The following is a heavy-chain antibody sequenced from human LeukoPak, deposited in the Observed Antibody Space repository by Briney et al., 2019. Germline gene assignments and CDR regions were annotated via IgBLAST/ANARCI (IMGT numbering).Heavy chain of an antibody. V-gene: IGHV3-23*01. J-gene: IGHJ4*02. CDR2: ISGSGGST. D-gene: IGHD6-13*01. CDR1: GFTFSSYA. Sequence: PGGSLRLSCAASGFTFSSYAMSWVRQAPGKGLEWASAISGSGGSTYYADSVKGRFTISRDNSKNTLYLQMNSLRAEDTAVYYCAKEPPGIAAAGWVFDYWGQGTPVTVSS. CDR3: AKEPPGIAAAGWVFDY.